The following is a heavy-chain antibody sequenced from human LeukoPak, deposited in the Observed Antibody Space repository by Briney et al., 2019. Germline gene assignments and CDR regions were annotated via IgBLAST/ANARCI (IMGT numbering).Heavy chain of an antibody. V-gene: IGHV3-21*01. Sequence: PGGSLRLSCAASGFTFSSYSMNWVRQAPGKGREWGSSISSSSSYIYYADSVKGRFTISRDNAKNSLYLQMNSLRSEDTAVYYCPRGEAAEPWGQGTLVTVSS. CDR3: PRGEAAEP. J-gene: IGHJ5*02. CDR2: ISSSSSYI. CDR1: GFTFSSYS.